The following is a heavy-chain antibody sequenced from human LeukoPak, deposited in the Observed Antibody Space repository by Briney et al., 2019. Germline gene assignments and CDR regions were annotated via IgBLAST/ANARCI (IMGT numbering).Heavy chain of an antibody. V-gene: IGHV4-34*01. CDR1: GGSFSGYY. CDR3: ARNRYFDWLGDDY. D-gene: IGHD3-9*01. Sequence: SETLSLTCAVYGGSFSGYYWSWIRQPPGKGLEWIGEINHSGSTNYNPSLKSRVTISVDTSKNQFSLMLSSVTAADTAVYYCARNRYFDWLGDDYWGQGTLVTVSS. CDR2: INHSGST. J-gene: IGHJ4*02.